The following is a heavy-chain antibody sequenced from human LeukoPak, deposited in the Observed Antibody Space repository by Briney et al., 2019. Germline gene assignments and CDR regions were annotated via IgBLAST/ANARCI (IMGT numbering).Heavy chain of an antibody. CDR1: GFTFSSYG. D-gene: IGHD4-11*01. J-gene: IGHJ6*03. CDR2: ISYDGSYK. Sequence: SGGSLRLSCAASGFTFSSYGMHWVRQAPGKGLEWVAAISYDGSYKYFADSVKGRFTISRDNSKNTLYLQMNSLRAEDTAVYYCAREGNDYSNYYMDVWGKGTTVTVSS. V-gene: IGHV3-30*03. CDR3: AREGNDYSNYYMDV.